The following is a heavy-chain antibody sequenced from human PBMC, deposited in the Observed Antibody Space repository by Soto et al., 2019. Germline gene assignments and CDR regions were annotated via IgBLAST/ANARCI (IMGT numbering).Heavy chain of an antibody. CDR1: GGTFGSYA. V-gene: IGHV1-69*01. CDR2: IIPVSGAA. CDR3: ATALGCRSTSCTLDY. J-gene: IGHJ4*02. Sequence: QVQLVQSGAEVKKPGSSVKVSCKASGGTFGSYAFSWVRQAPGQGLEWMGGIIPVSGAAHYAQKFQGRVTSTADESTSTAYMELSSLSSQDTAVYYCATALGCRSTSCTLDYWGQGTQVSVSS. D-gene: IGHD2-2*01.